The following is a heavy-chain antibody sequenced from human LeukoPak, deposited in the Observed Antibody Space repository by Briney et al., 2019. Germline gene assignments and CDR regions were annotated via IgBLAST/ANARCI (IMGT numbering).Heavy chain of an antibody. V-gene: IGHV4-34*01. CDR1: GGSFSGYY. Sequence: SSETLSLTCAVYGGSFSGYYWSWIRQPPGKGLEWIGSIYDSGSTYYNPSLKSRVTISVDTSKNQFSLKLNSVTAADTAVYYCARHYGPWGQGTLVTVSS. J-gene: IGHJ5*02. CDR2: IYDSGST. D-gene: IGHD3-16*01. CDR3: ARHYGP.